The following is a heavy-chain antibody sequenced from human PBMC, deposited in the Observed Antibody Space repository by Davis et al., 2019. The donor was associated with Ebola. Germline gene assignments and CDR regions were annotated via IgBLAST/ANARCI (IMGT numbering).Heavy chain of an antibody. V-gene: IGHV3-23*01. Sequence: GESLKISCAASGFTFSSYAMSWVRQAPGKGLEWVSAISGSGGSTYYADSVKGRFTISRDNSKNTLYLQMNSLRAEDTAVYYCAKIKGYCSGTSCYTFDYWGQGTLVTVSS. CDR2: ISGSGGST. CDR1: GFTFSSYA. D-gene: IGHD2-2*01. J-gene: IGHJ4*02. CDR3: AKIKGYCSGTSCYTFDY.